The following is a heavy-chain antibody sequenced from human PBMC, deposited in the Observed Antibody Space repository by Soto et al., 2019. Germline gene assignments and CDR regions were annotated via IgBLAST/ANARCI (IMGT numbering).Heavy chain of an antibody. CDR2: IIPIFGTA. V-gene: IGHV1-69*06. D-gene: IGHD2-2*02. CDR3: ARHHDIVVVPAAIPYHYYGMDV. J-gene: IGHJ6*02. Sequence: VASVKVSCKASGGTFSSYAISWVRQAPGQGLEWMGGIIPIFGTANYAQKFQGRVTITADKSTSTAYMELSSLRSEDTAVYYCARHHDIVVVPAAIPYHYYGMDVWGQGTTVTVSS. CDR1: GGTFSSYA.